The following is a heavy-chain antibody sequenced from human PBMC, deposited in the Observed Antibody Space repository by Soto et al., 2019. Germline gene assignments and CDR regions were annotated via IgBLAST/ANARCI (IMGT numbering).Heavy chain of an antibody. Sequence: QVQLVQSGAEVKKPGASVKVSCKASGYTFTSYGISWVRQAPGQGLEWMGWISAYNGNTNYAQKLQGRVTMTTDTSTSTAYMELRSLRSDDTAVYYCARDRALGYCSSTSCTRSYYYYYMDVWGKGPTVTVSS. CDR2: ISAYNGNT. V-gene: IGHV1-18*01. CDR1: GYTFTSYG. D-gene: IGHD2-2*01. J-gene: IGHJ6*03. CDR3: ARDRALGYCSSTSCTRSYYYYYMDV.